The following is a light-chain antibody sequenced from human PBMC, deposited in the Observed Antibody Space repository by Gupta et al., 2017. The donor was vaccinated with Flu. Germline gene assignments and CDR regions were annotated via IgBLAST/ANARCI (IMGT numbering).Light chain of an antibody. V-gene: IGLV1-47*01. CDR3: AGWDGSLRGVV. Sequence: QSVLTQPPSASGDPGQPVTISCSGSSSNIGRHPVYWYQQLPGTAPKVVIYGNDQRPSGVPDRFSGSRSGSSASLIVSGLQSEDEADYYCAGWDGSLRGVVFGGGTKLTVL. CDR1: SSNIGRHP. J-gene: IGLJ2*01. CDR2: GND.